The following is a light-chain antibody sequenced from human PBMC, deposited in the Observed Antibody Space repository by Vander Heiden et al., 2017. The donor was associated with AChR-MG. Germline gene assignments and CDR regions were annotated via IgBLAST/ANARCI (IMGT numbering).Light chain of an antibody. J-gene: IGKJ5*01. Sequence: DIQMTQSPSSLSASVGDTVTISCQASRDIDNSLNWYQQIPGRAPKLLIYDASKLQTRVPSRFSGGGSGTDFSFTITGLQPEDIATYYCQQDDNFPHTFGQGTRLEIK. CDR2: DAS. CDR1: RDIDNS. V-gene: IGKV1-33*01. CDR3: QQDDNFPHT.